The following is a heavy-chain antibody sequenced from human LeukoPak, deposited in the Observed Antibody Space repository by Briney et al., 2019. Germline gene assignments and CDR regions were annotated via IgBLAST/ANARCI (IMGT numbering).Heavy chain of an antibody. CDR1: GFTFSSYS. J-gene: IGHJ6*03. Sequence: GGSLRLSCAASGFTFSSYSMNWVRRAPGRGLEWVSYISSSSSTIYYADSVKGRFTISRDNAKNSLYLQMNSLRAEDTAVYYCARLAPMDYYYYYMDVWGKGTTVTVSS. V-gene: IGHV3-48*01. CDR3: ARLAPMDYYYYYMDV. CDR2: ISSSSSTI. D-gene: IGHD3-10*01.